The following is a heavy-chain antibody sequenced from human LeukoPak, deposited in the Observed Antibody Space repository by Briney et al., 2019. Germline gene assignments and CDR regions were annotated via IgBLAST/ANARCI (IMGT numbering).Heavy chain of an antibody. Sequence: GGSLRLSCAASGFTFSSYGMSWVRQAPGKGLEWVSAISGSGGSTYYADSVKGRFTISRDNSKNTLYLQMNSLRAEDTAVYYCAKGYCSSTSCSARLDYWGQGTLVTVSS. J-gene: IGHJ4*02. D-gene: IGHD2-2*01. V-gene: IGHV3-23*01. CDR1: GFTFSSYG. CDR3: AKGYCSSTSCSARLDY. CDR2: ISGSGGST.